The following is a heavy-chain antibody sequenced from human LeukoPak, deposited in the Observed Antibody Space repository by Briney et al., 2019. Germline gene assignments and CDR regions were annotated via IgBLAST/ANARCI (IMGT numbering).Heavy chain of an antibody. CDR3: AKDIVPITMTVGANAFDI. J-gene: IGHJ3*02. D-gene: IGHD3-22*01. Sequence: GGSLRLSCAASGFTFDDYAMHWVRQAPGKGLEWVSGISWNSGSIGYADSVKGRFTISRDNAKNSLYLQMNSLRAEDTALYYCAKDIVPITMTVGANAFDIWGQGTMVTVYS. CDR2: ISWNSGSI. V-gene: IGHV3-9*01. CDR1: GFTFDDYA.